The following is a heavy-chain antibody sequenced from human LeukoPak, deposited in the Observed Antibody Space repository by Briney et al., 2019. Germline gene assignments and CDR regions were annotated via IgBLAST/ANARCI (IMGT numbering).Heavy chain of an antibody. V-gene: IGHV3-53*01. Sequence: PGGSLTLSCAASGFTLSSNHMSWVRQAPGKGLEWVSIIYSGGTTYYPDSVKGRFTISRDNSKNTQYLQMNTLRAEDTAVYYCARDADYGGSPDAFDVWGRGTIVTVSS. J-gene: IGHJ3*01. CDR1: GFTLSSNH. CDR2: IYSGGTT. D-gene: IGHD4-23*01. CDR3: ARDADYGGSPDAFDV.